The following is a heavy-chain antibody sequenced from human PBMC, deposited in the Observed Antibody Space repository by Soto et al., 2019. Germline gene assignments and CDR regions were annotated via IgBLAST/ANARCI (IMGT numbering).Heavy chain of an antibody. J-gene: IGHJ4*02. CDR3: AREGLYCSSTSCYSQNPFDY. Sequence: ASVKVSCKASGYTFTSCAMHWVRQAPGQRLEWMGWINAGNGNTKYSQKFQGRVTITRDTSASTAYMELSSLRSEDTAVYYCAREGLYCSSTSCYSQNPFDYWGQGTLVTVSS. D-gene: IGHD2-2*02. CDR1: GYTFTSCA. V-gene: IGHV1-3*01. CDR2: INAGNGNT.